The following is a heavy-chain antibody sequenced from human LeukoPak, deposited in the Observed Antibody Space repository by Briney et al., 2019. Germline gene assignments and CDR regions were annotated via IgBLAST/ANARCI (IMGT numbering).Heavy chain of an antibody. Sequence: SETLSLTCTVSGGSISSSSYYWGWIRQPPGKGLEWIGSIYYSGSTYYNPSLKSRVTISVDTSKNQFSLKLSSVTAADTAVYYCARVAGPGYCSSTSCYYYYYYMDVWGKGTTVTVSS. CDR3: ARVAGPGYCSSTSCYYYYYYMDV. CDR1: GGSISSSSYY. CDR2: IYYSGST. D-gene: IGHD2-2*01. J-gene: IGHJ6*03. V-gene: IGHV4-39*07.